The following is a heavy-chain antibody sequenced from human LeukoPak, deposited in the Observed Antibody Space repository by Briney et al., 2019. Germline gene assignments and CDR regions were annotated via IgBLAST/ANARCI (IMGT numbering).Heavy chain of an antibody. CDR3: ARDLYSSSPGGTFYYYYGMDV. D-gene: IGHD6-6*01. CDR1: GFTFSSYA. V-gene: IGHV3-30-3*01. Sequence: GGSLRLSCAASGFTFSSYAMHWVRQAPGKGLEWVAIISYDGSNKYYADSVKGRFTISRDNSKNTLYLQMNSLRAEDTAVYYCARDLYSSSPGGTFYYYYGMDVWGQGTTVTVSS. J-gene: IGHJ6*02. CDR2: ISYDGSNK.